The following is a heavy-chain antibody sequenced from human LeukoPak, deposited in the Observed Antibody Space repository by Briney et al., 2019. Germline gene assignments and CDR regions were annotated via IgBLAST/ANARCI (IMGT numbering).Heavy chain of an antibody. J-gene: IGHJ4*02. CDR1: GFTFTTYA. Sequence: PGRSLRLSCAASGFTFTTYAMHWVRQAPGKGLEWVAVISYDGSNKYYADSVKGRFTISRDNSKNTLYLQMNSLRAEDTAVYYCARGPGLVVVVGSDFWDQGTLVTVSS. CDR3: ARGPGLVVVVGSDF. D-gene: IGHD2-15*01. CDR2: ISYDGSNK. V-gene: IGHV3-30-3*01.